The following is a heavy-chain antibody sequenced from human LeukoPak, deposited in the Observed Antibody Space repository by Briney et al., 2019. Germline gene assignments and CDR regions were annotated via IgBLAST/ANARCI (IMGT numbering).Heavy chain of an antibody. CDR1: GFTFSSYW. CDR2: IKQDGSEK. Sequence: GGSLRLFYAASGFTFSSYWMSWVRQAPGKGLEGVANIKQDGSEKYCVDSVKGRFTISRDNAKNSLYLQMNSLRAEDTAVYYCARAYGSGSIYDYWGQGTLVTVSS. J-gene: IGHJ4*02. V-gene: IGHV3-7*01. CDR3: ARAYGSGSIYDY. D-gene: IGHD3-10*01.